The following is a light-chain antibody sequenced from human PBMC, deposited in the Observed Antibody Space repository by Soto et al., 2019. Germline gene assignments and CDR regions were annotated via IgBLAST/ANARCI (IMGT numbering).Light chain of an antibody. CDR1: QSVSSN. Sequence: EIVMTQSPATLSVSPGERATLSCMASQSVSSNLVWLQQKPGQTPRLLIYGASTRATGIPARFSGSGSGTEFTLTITSLQSEDFAVYYCQHYNNWPALYTFGQGTKLEIK. V-gene: IGKV3-15*01. CDR3: QHYNNWPALYT. J-gene: IGKJ2*01. CDR2: GAS.